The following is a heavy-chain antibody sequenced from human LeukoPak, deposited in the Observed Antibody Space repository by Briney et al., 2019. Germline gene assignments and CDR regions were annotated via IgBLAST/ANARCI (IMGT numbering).Heavy chain of an antibody. V-gene: IGHV1-2*02. CDR2: INPNSGGT. CDR1: GYTFTGYY. Sequence: ASVKVSCKASGYTFTGYYMHWVRQAPGQGLEWMGWINPNSGGTNYAQKFQGRVTMTRDTSISTAYMELSRLRSDDTAVYYCAGGSGSYYSPRFDYWGQGTLVTVSS. CDR3: AGGSGSYYSPRFDY. D-gene: IGHD3-10*01. J-gene: IGHJ4*02.